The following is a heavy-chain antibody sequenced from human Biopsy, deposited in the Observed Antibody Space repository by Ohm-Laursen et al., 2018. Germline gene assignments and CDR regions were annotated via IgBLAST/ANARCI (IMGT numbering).Heavy chain of an antibody. D-gene: IGHD3-9*01. J-gene: IGHJ1*01. CDR1: GGTFSNYG. Sequence: SSVKVSCKAPGGTFSNYGVNWVRQAPGQGLEWLGGIIPILGTGNYAQKIQDRVTVAADTSTSTATMELRSLRSDDTAVYYCATKLTGYFHHWGQGTLVIVSS. CDR2: IIPILGTG. CDR3: ATKLTGYFHH. V-gene: IGHV1-69*06.